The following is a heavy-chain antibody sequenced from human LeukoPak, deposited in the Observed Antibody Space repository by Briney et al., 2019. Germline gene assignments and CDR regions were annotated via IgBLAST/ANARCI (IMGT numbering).Heavy chain of an antibody. D-gene: IGHD3-10*01. J-gene: IGHJ4*02. CDR3: ARDPGWFGELFQPLDY. CDR2: IIPILGIA. Sequence: SVKVSCKASGGAFSSYTISWVRQAPGQGLEWMGRIIPILGIANYAQKFQGRVTITADKSTSTAYMELSSLRSEDTAVYYCARDPGWFGELFQPLDYWGQGTLVTVSS. V-gene: IGHV1-69*04. CDR1: GGAFSSYT.